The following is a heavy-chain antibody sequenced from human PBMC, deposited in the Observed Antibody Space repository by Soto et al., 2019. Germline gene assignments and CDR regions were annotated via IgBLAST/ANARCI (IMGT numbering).Heavy chain of an antibody. CDR3: ARGGPLWFGELLYWFDP. CDR1: GGSISSGGYS. V-gene: IGHV4-30-2*01. J-gene: IGHJ5*02. CDR2: IYHSGST. Sequence: PSETLSLTCAVSGGSISSGGYSWSWIRQPPGKGLEWIGYIYHSGSTYYNPSLKSRVTISVDTSKNQFSLKLSSVTAADTAVYYCARGGPLWFGELLYWFDPWGQGTLVTVSS. D-gene: IGHD3-10*01.